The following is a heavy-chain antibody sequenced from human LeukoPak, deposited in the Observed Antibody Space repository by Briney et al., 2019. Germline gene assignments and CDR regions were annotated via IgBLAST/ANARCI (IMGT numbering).Heavy chain of an antibody. CDR3: AKGEVGATSFDY. CDR1: GFTFDDYA. J-gene: IGHJ4*02. V-gene: IGHV3-9*01. D-gene: IGHD1-26*01. Sequence: GGSLRLSCAASGFTFDDYAMHWVRQAPGKGLEWVSGISWNSGCIGYADSVKGRFTISRDNAKNSLYLQMNSLRAEDTALYYCAKGEVGATSFDYWGQGTLVTVSS. CDR2: ISWNSGCI.